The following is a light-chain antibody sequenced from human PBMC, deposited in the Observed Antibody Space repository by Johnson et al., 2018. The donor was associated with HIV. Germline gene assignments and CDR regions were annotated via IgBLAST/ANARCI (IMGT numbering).Light chain of an antibody. J-gene: IGLJ1*01. CDR2: DNN. CDR1: SSNIGNNY. V-gene: IGLV1-51*01. Sequence: QSVLTQPPSVSAAPGQKVTISCSGSSSNIGNNYVSWYQQVPGTAPKLLIYDNNRRPSGIPDRFSGSKSGSSATLGITGLQTGDEADYYCGTWDSSLSVVFGTGTKFTVL. CDR3: GTWDSSLSVV.